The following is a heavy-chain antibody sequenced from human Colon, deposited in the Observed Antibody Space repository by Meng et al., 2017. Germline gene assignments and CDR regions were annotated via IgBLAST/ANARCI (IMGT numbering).Heavy chain of an antibody. D-gene: IGHD3-10*01. Sequence: VRVAESGPGMVKPSGTLSLTCAVSGGSIRSNYWWTWVRQPPGKGLEWIGEINHSGSTSYVPSLKSRITISVDKSNNLLSLKLNSVTAADTAMYYCARRNTRNSGGGNNYWGQGTLVTVSS. CDR1: GGSIRSNYW. J-gene: IGHJ4*02. V-gene: IGHV4-4*02. CDR3: ARRNTRNSGGGNNY. CDR2: INHSGST.